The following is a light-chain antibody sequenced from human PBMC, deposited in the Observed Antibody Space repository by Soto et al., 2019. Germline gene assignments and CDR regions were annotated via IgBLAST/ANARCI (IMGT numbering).Light chain of an antibody. J-gene: IGLJ1*01. CDR1: SSDVGSYNY. CDR2: EVS. V-gene: IGLV2-14*01. Sequence: QSALTQPASVSGSPGQSITISCTGTSSDVGSYNYVSWYQLRPGKAPKLMIYEVSNRPSGVSNRFSGSKSGDTASLTISGLQAEDEADYYCSSYTTRSTLYVFGTGTKFTVL. CDR3: SSYTTRSTLYV.